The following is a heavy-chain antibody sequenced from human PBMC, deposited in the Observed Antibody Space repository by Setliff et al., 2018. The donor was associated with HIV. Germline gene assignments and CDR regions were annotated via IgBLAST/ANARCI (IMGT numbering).Heavy chain of an antibody. J-gene: IGHJ4*02. CDR2: IGRSNHGI. CDR3: AKDTQKGYYDY. CDR1: GFIFKTYG. Sequence: SLRLSCAASGFIFKTYGMTWVRQAPGKGLDWVAHIGRSNHGIHYTDSVQGRFTISRDNSKNSLYLEMSSLTNEGTAFYYCAKDTQKGYYDYWGQGTLVTVSS. V-gene: IGHV3-48*02.